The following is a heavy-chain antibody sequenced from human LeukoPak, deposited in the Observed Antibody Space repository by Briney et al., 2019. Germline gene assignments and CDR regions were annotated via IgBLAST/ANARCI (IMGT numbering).Heavy chain of an antibody. CDR1: GGSFSGYY. V-gene: IGHV4-34*01. CDR2: INHSGST. CDR3: ARLVRIAVYYYYYYYMDV. D-gene: IGHD6-19*01. J-gene: IGHJ6*03. Sequence: SETLSLTCAVYGGSFSGYYWSWIRQPPGKGLEWIGEINHSGSTNYNPSLKRRVTISVDTSKNQFSLKLSSVTAADTAVYYCARLVRIAVYYYYYYYMDVWGKGTTVTISS.